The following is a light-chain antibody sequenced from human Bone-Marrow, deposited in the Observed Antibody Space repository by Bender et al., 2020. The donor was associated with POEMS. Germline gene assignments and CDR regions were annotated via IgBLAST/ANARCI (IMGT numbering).Light chain of an antibody. CDR1: SSNIGGNI. CDR2: SNN. CDR3: SSHAGISDLYL. V-gene: IGLV1-44*01. J-gene: IGLJ1*01. Sequence: QSVVTQPPSLSGTPGQRVTISCSGSSSNIGGNIVNWYQQLPGTAPKLLIYSNNQRPSGVPDRFSASKSGNTASLTVSGLQADDEADYYCSSHAGISDLYLFGTGTKVTVL.